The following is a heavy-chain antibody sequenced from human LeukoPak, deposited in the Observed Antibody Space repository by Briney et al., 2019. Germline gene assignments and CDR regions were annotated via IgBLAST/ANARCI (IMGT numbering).Heavy chain of an antibody. CDR2: IWYDGSNK. D-gene: IGHD2-2*02. Sequence: GGSLRLSCAASGFTFSSYGMHWVRQAPGKGLEWVAVIWYDGSNKYYADSVKGRFTISRDNSKNTLYLQMNSLRAEDTAVYYCANPVPAAIGDYWGQGTLVTVSS. CDR1: GFTFSSYG. V-gene: IGHV3-33*06. CDR3: ANPVPAAIGDY. J-gene: IGHJ4*02.